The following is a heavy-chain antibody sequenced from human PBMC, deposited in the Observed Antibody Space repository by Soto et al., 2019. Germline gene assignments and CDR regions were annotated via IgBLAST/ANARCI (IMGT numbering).Heavy chain of an antibody. Sequence: SETLSLTCTVSGGSISSSSYYWGWIRQPPGKGLEWIGEINHSGSTNYNPSLKSRVTISVDTSKNQFSLKLSSVTAADTAVYYCARAGPLDRIYYGSGSYYSSRWFDPWGQGTLVTVSS. D-gene: IGHD3-10*01. CDR2: INHSGST. V-gene: IGHV4-39*07. J-gene: IGHJ5*02. CDR1: GGSISSSSYY. CDR3: ARAGPLDRIYYGSGSYYSSRWFDP.